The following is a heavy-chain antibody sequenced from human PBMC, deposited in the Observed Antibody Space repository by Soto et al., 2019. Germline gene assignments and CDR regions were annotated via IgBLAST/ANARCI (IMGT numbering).Heavy chain of an antibody. CDR3: GKYLWEWMVPTHFDY. D-gene: IGHD6-19*01. Sequence: VALRLSCAASGFTFSSYAMSWVRQAPGKGLEWVSAISGSGGSTYYADSVKGRFTISRDNSKNTLYLQMNSLRAEDTAVYYCGKYLWEWMVPTHFDYCGQVTLATVSA. CDR2: ISGSGGST. V-gene: IGHV3-23*01. J-gene: IGHJ4*02. CDR1: GFTFSSYA.